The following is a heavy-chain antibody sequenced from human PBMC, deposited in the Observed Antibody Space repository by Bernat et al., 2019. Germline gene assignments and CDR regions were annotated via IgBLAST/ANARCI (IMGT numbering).Heavy chain of an antibody. CDR1: GFAFNTYG. CDR3: AKASSSWEYNWFDP. J-gene: IGHJ5*02. CDR2: VWYDGSNH. Sequence: QVQLVESGGGVVQPGRSLRLSCAASGFAFNTYGMHWVRQAPGKGLEWVAVVWYDGSNHHYADSVKGRFTISRDNSKNTLYLQMNSLRAEDTAVYYCAKASSSWEYNWFDPWGQGTLVTVSS. D-gene: IGHD6-13*01. V-gene: IGHV3-33*06.